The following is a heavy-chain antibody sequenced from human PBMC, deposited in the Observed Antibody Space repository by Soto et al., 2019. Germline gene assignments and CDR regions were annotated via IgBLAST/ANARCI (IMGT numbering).Heavy chain of an antibody. CDR1: GGTFSSYA. CDR2: IIPIFGTA. V-gene: IGHV1-69*01. D-gene: IGHD3-16*02. CDR3: ASDRTEGDSDYVWGSYRPHNYFDY. J-gene: IGHJ4*02. Sequence: QVQLVQSGAEVKKPGSSVKVSCKASGGTFSSYAISWVRQAPGQGLEWMGGIIPIFGTANYAQKFQGRVTITADESTSTAYMELSSLRYEDTAVYYCASDRTEGDSDYVWGSYRPHNYFDYWGQGTLVTVSS.